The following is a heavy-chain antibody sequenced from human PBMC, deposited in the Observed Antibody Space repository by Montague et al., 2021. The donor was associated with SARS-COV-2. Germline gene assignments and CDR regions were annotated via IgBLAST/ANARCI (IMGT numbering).Heavy chain of an antibody. CDR3: ARGGASGNHGKIDD. Sequence: SETLSLTCSVSGGSITSYHWSWIRQPPGKGLEWIGHINYSGTTSYNPSLKSRVTISVDTSKNQFPLNLNSVTAVDTAVYYCARGGASGNHGKIDDWGQGTLITVSS. CDR1: GGSITSYH. J-gene: IGHJ4*02. CDR2: INYSGTT. V-gene: IGHV4-59*01. D-gene: IGHD3-10*01.